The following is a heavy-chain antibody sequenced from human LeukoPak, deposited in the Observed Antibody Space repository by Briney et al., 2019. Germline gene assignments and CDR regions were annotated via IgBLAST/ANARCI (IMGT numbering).Heavy chain of an antibody. CDR3: ARTEQQLVAPYYYYGMDV. CDR1: GGSISSSSYY. J-gene: IGHJ6*02. Sequence: ASETLSLTCTVSGGSISSSSYYWGWIRQPPGTGLEWIGSIYYSGSTYYNPSLKSRVTISVDTSKNQFSLKLSSVTAADTAVYYCARTEQQLVAPYYYYGMDVWGQGTTVTVSS. D-gene: IGHD6-13*01. CDR2: IYYSGST. V-gene: IGHV4-39*07.